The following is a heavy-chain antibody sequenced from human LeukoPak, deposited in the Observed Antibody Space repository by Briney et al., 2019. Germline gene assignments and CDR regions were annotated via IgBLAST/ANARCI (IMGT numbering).Heavy chain of an antibody. CDR3: ARHRIIRDIVTGDYFDY. D-gene: IGHD3-9*01. Sequence: SETLSLTCAVSGDSISSGTYYWGWIRQPPGKGLEWIGTIYYTMSTYYNPSLKSRVTISVDTSKNQFSLKLRSVTAADTAVYYCARHRIIRDIVTGDYFDYWGQGTLVTVSS. CDR1: GDSISSGTYY. CDR2: IYYTMST. V-gene: IGHV4-39*01. J-gene: IGHJ4*02.